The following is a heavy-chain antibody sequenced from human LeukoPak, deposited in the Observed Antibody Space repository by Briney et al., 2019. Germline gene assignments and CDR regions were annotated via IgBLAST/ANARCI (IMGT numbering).Heavy chain of an antibody. CDR2: IKQDGSEK. V-gene: IGHV3-7*01. J-gene: IGHJ4*02. D-gene: IGHD6-13*01. CDR1: GFTFSNYW. Sequence: EGSLRLSCAASGFTFSNYWMIWVRQAPGKGLEWVASIKQDGSEKQYVGSVRGRFTISRDNAKNVLDLQMNSLTAEDTAVYYCARVLYSSSWYLFDYWGQGTLVTVSS. CDR3: ARVLYSSSWYLFDY.